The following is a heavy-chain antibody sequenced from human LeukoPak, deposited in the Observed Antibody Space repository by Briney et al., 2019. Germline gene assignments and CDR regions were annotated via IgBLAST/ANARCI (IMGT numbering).Heavy chain of an antibody. Sequence: SGTLSLTCAVSGGSISSSNWWSWVRQPPGKGLEWIGEIYHSGSTNYNPSLKSRVTISVDKSKNQFSLKLSSVTAADTAVYYCAKGLGVRIRDAFDIWGQGTMVTVSS. CDR1: GGSISSSNW. CDR3: AKGLGVRIRDAFDI. CDR2: IYHSGST. J-gene: IGHJ3*02. D-gene: IGHD3-16*01. V-gene: IGHV4-4*02.